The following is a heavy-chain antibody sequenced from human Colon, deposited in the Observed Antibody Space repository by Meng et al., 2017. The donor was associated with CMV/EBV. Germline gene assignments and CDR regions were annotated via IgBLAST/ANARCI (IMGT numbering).Heavy chain of an antibody. D-gene: IGHD6-19*01. V-gene: IGHV3-23*01. CDR1: GFMFVAHG. Sequence: GGSLRLSCVASGFMFVAHGVHWVRQAPGKGLEWVSTIRASGGSTYYADSVKGRFTISRDNSKNTLYLQMNSLRAEDTAVYYCAKGGYTSYFDYWGQGTLVTVSS. CDR2: IRASGGST. J-gene: IGHJ4*02. CDR3: AKGGYTSYFDY.